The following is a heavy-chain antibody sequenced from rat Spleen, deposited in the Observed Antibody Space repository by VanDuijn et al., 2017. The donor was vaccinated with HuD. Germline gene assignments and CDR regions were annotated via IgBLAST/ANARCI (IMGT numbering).Heavy chain of an antibody. CDR3: TIHPRY. CDR1: GFSLTSYH. D-gene: IGHD3-1*01. V-gene: IGHV2-63*01. Sequence: QVQLKESGPGLVQPSQTLSLTCTVSGFSLTSYHVSWVRQPPGKGLEWMGRMNYNGNTSYNLALKSRLSISRDTSKNQVFLKMNSLQTDDTGTYYCTIHPRYWGQGVMVTVSS. J-gene: IGHJ2*01. CDR2: MNYNGNT.